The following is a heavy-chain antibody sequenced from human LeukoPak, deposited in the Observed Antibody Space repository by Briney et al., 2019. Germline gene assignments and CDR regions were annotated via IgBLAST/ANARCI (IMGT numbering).Heavy chain of an antibody. CDR2: VSNDGNDE. CDR3: ARTEYCIRGSCYGLAFDV. J-gene: IGHJ3*01. CDR1: GFTFGTFG. D-gene: IGHD2-15*01. V-gene: IGHV3-30*03. Sequence: GGSLRLSCAAFGFTFGTFGMHWVRQAPGKGLEWVAVVSNDGNDEYDADSVKGRFTISRDTSKNMLYLQMNSLRTDDTAMYYCARTEYCIRGSCYGLAFDVWGQGTMVTVSS.